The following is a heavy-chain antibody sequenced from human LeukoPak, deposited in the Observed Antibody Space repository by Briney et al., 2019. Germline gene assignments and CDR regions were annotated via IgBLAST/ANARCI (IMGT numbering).Heavy chain of an antibody. D-gene: IGHD2-21*02. J-gene: IGHJ3*02. V-gene: IGHV3-23*01. CDR1: GFTFSSYA. CDR3: AKDGDYCGGDCYFGTFDI. Sequence: GXLRLSCAASGFTFSSYAMSWVRQAPGKGLEWVSTFSGSGGSTYYADSVKGRFTISRDNSKNTLYLQMNSLRAEDTAVYYCAKDGDYCGGDCYFGTFDIWGQGTMVTVSS. CDR2: FSGSGGST.